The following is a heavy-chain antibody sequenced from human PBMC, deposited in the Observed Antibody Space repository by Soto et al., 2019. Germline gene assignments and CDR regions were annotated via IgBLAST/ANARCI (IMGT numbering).Heavy chain of an antibody. V-gene: IGHV3-48*03. CDR1: GFTFSHYG. D-gene: IGHD2-21*01. J-gene: IGHJ4*02. CDR3: ARDPEGINDFDY. Sequence: EVQLVESGGGLVQPGGSLRLSCAASGFTFSHYGMNWARQAPGRGLEWVTHINSGGGTKSYSDSVKGRFTISRDDAKNTLYRQMNSLRADHTAIYYCARDPEGINDFDYWGQGTLVTVSS. CDR2: INSGGGTK.